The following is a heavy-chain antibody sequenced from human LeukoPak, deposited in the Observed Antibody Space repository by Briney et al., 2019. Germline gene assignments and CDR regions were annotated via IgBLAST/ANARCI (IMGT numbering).Heavy chain of an antibody. CDR3: AQDITESGSYDFDY. CDR1: GFIFSSHG. D-gene: IGHD1-26*01. J-gene: IGHJ4*02. Sequence: GGSLRLSCAASGFIFSSHGMNWVRQAPGKGLEWVSGISPSGDITYYADSVKGRFTISRDNSKNTVYLQMDSLRFEDAAVYYCAQDITESGSYDFDYWGQGILVTVSS. V-gene: IGHV3-23*01. CDR2: ISPSGDIT.